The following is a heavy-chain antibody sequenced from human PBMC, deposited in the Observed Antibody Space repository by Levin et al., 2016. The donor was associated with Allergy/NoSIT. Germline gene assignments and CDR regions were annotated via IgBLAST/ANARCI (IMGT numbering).Heavy chain of an antibody. CDR2: ISGSGGST. D-gene: IGHD6-19*01. CDR3: AKEAGQWLVEYYYYGMDV. Sequence: WIRQPPGKGLEWVSAISGSGGSTYYADSVKGRFTISRDNSKNTLYLQMNSLRAEDTAVYYCAKEAGQWLVEYYYYGMDVWGQGTTVHRLL. V-gene: IGHV3-23*01. J-gene: IGHJ6*02.